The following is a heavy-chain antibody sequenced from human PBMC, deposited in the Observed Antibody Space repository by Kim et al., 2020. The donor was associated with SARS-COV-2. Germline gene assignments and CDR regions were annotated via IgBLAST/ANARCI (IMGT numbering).Heavy chain of an antibody. D-gene: IGHD4-17*01. CDR3: AREGPHYGDYGMDV. Sequence: SETLSLTCTVSGGSISSGGYYWSWIRQHPGKGLEWIGYIYYSGSTYYNPSLKSRVTISVDTSKNQFSLKLSSVTAADTAVYYCAREGPHYGDYGMDVWGQGTTVTVSS. CDR1: GGSISSGGYY. V-gene: IGHV4-31*03. J-gene: IGHJ6*02. CDR2: IYYSGST.